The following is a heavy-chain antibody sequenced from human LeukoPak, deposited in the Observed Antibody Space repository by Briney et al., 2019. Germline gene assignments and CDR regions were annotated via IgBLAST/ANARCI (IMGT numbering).Heavy chain of an antibody. CDR3: ARGPVKRLVVVTARSRGYYFDY. CDR2: INHSGST. D-gene: IGHD2-21*02. Sequence: TSETLSLTCAVYGGSFSGYYWSWIRHPPGKGLEWIGEINHSGSTNYNPSLKSRVTISVDTSKNQFSLKLSSVTAADTAVYYCARGPVKRLVVVTARSRGYYFDYWGQGTLVTVSS. J-gene: IGHJ4*02. V-gene: IGHV4-34*01. CDR1: GGSFSGYY.